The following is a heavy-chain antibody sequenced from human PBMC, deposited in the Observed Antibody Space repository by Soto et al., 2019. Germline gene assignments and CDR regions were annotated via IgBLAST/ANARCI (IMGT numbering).Heavy chain of an antibody. CDR1: GFTFSDNA. CDR2: ISDDGDST. J-gene: IGHJ6*02. D-gene: IGHD2-2*01. CDR3: AKSLSTAVNYGLDV. V-gene: IGHV3-23*01. Sequence: EVQRLESGGGLVQPGGSLRLSCGASGFTFSDNAMTWVRQAPGKGLEWVSSISDDGDSTYYADSVKGRFTISRDNSKNTLFLQMSSLGAEDTAVYYCAKSLSTAVNYGLDVWGQGTAVTVSS.